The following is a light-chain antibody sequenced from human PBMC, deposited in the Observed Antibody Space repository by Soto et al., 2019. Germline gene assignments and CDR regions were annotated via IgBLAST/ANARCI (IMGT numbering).Light chain of an antibody. Sequence: EVVLTQSPGTLSLSPGERATLSCRASQSVSSSYLAWYQQKPGQAPRLLIYGASIRATGIPDRFSGSGSGTDFTLTISRLEPEDFAVYYWQHYVTSPTWTFGQGTKVEIK. J-gene: IGKJ1*01. CDR2: GAS. CDR3: QHYVTSPTWT. CDR1: QSVSSSY. V-gene: IGKV3-20*01.